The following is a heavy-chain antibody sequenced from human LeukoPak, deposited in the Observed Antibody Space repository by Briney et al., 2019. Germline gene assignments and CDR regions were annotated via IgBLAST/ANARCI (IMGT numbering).Heavy chain of an antibody. J-gene: IGHJ4*02. CDR1: GFTFSTYG. CDR2: IWFDGSNE. Sequence: PGGSLTLSCAASGFTFSTYGMHWVRQAPGKGLDWVAGIWFDGSNEYYADSVKGRFTISRDNSKYTLYLQMNRLRAEDTALYYCTRVSVGNKYGTGFYHYWGQGTLVTVSS. D-gene: IGHD1-1*01. CDR3: TRVSVGNKYGTGFYHY. V-gene: IGHV3-33*01.